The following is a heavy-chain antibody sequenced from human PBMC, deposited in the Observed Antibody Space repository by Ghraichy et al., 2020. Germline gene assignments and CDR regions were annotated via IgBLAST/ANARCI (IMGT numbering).Heavy chain of an antibody. CDR2: ISASDAST. D-gene: IGHD5-24*01. CDR1: GFTFSSYA. J-gene: IGHJ5*02. V-gene: IGHV3-23*01. Sequence: LSLTCAASGFTFSSYAMAWVRQAPGKGLEWVSTISASDASTFYVDSVKGRFTISRDNSKNTVYLQMNNLGAEDTAVYYCAKDIQTWQINWFDPWGQGTLVTVSS. CDR3: AKDIQTWQINWFDP.